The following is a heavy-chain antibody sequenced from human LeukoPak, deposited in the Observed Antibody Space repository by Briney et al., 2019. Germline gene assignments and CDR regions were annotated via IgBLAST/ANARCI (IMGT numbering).Heavy chain of an antibody. D-gene: IGHD5-18*01. Sequence: GGSLRLSCAASGFTFDDYTMHWVRQAPGKGLEWVSLIRSDGVSTYYANSVKGRFTISRDNSKNSLYLQMNSLRTEDTALYYCGKGDTTMDTTLDYWGQGTLVTVYS. J-gene: IGHJ4*02. CDR3: GKGDTTMDTTLDY. CDR2: IRSDGVST. V-gene: IGHV3-43*01. CDR1: GFTFDDYT.